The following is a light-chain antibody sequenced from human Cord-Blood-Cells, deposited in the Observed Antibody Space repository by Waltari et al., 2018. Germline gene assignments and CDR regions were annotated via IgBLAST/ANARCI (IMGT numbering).Light chain of an antibody. CDR3: QSADSSGTYVV. J-gene: IGLJ2*01. V-gene: IGLV3-25*02. CDR2: KAR. Sequence: SYELTQPPSVSVSPGQTARITCSGDALPQQYAYWYQQKPGQAPVLVIYKARERPSGIPERFSGSSAGTTVTLTISGVQAEDEADYYCQSADSSGTYVVFGGGTKLTVL. CDR1: ALPQQY.